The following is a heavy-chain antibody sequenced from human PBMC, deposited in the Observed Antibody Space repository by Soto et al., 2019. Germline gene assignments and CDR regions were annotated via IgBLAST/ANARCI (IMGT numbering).Heavy chain of an antibody. J-gene: IGHJ4*02. D-gene: IGHD2-15*01. V-gene: IGHV1-69*13. CDR2: IIPRSAKS. CDR1: GDMFDTYT. Sequence: SVKVSCKASGDMFDTYTITWMRQAPGRGLEWVGGIIPRSAKSNYAQKFEGRVTITADESTSTAYMELSSLRSDDTAVYYCARDVGALDYWGQGTLVTVSS. CDR3: ARDVGALDY.